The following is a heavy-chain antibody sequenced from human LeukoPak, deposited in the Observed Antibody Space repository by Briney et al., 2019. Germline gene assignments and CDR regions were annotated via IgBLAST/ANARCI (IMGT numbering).Heavy chain of an antibody. CDR2: ISSSGSTI. CDR1: GFTFSSYE. V-gene: IGHV3-48*03. Sequence: QPGGSLRLSCAASGFTFSSYEMNWVRQAPGKGLEWVSYISSSGSTIYYADSVKGRFTISSDNAKNSLYLQMNSLRAEDTAVYYCAREHDSSGPGHYWGQGTLVTVSS. CDR3: AREHDSSGPGHY. D-gene: IGHD3-22*01. J-gene: IGHJ4*02.